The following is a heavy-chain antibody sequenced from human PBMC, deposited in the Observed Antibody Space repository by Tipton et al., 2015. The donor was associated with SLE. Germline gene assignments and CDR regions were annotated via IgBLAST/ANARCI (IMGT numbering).Heavy chain of an antibody. CDR3: ARLGGYSGYDYSDY. J-gene: IGHJ4*02. D-gene: IGHD5-12*01. CDR1: GGSISSYY. Sequence: TLSLTCTVSGGSISSYYWSWIRQPAGKGLEWIGRIYTSGSTNYNPSLKSRVTMSVDTSKNQFSLKLSSVTAADTAVYYCARLGGYSGYDYSDYWGQGTLVTVSS. CDR2: IYTSGST. V-gene: IGHV4-4*07.